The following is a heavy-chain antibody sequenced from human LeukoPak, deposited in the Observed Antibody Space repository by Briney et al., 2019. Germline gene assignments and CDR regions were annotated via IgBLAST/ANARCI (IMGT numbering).Heavy chain of an antibody. CDR1: GGSISSGGYY. CDR3: ARSKSIAAAGRAGFDP. CDR2: IYYSGST. Sequence: SETLSLTCTVSGGSISSGGYYWSWIRQHPGKGLEWIGYIYYSGSTYYNPSLKSRVTISVDTSKNQFSLKLSSMTAADTAVYYCARSKSIAAAGRAGFDPWGQGTLVTVSS. V-gene: IGHV4-31*03. J-gene: IGHJ5*02. D-gene: IGHD6-13*01.